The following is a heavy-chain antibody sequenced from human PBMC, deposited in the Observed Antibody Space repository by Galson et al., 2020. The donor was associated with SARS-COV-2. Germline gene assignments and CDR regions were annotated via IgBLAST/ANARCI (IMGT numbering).Heavy chain of an antibody. CDR2: IYHSGST. CDR1: GGSIRSSNW. J-gene: IGHJ3*02. Sequence: SETLSLTCAVSGGSIRSSNWWSWVRQPPGKGLEWIGQIYHSGSTNYNPSLKSRVTISVDKSKNQFSLKLSSVTAADTAVYYCARISFSAWNAATTAFDIWGQGTMVTVSS. D-gene: IGHD1-1*01. CDR3: ARISFSAWNAATTAFDI. V-gene: IGHV4-4*02.